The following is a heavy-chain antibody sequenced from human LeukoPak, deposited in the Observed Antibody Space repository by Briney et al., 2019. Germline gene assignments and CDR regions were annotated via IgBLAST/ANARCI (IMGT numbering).Heavy chain of an antibody. Sequence: SQTLSLTCTVSGGSISSGDYYWSWIRQPPGKGLEWIGYIYYSGSTYYNPSLKSRVTISVDTSKNQFSLKLSSVTAADTAVYYCARVTLYCGGDCSDYWGQGTLVTVSS. D-gene: IGHD2-21*02. CDR2: IYYSGST. V-gene: IGHV4-30-4*01. J-gene: IGHJ4*02. CDR1: GGSISSGDYY. CDR3: ARVTLYCGGDCSDY.